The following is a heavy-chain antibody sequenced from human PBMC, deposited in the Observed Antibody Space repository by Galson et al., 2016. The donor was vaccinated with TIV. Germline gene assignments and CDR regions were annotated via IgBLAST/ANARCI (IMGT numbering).Heavy chain of an antibody. J-gene: IGHJ4*02. CDR3: ARVLEVAGTDY. D-gene: IGHD6-19*01. CDR2: ISAYTGNT. V-gene: IGHV1-18*01. Sequence: SVKVSCKASGYTFRTYGISWVRQAPGQGLEWMGWISAYTGNTNYAQEVQGRLTMTTDSSTSTVYMELSSLRSEDTAVYYCARVLEVAGTDYWGQGTLVTVSS. CDR1: GYTFRTYG.